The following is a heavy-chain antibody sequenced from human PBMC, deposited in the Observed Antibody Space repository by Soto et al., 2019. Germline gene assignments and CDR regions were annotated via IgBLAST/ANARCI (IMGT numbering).Heavy chain of an antibody. Sequence: GGSLRLSCAASGFTFSSYSMNWVRQAPGKGLEWVSSISSSSSYIYYADSVKGRFTISRDNAKNSLYLQMNSLRAEDTVVYYWARDGIIYDFLSGYFGYNGFDPWGQVTLVTVSS. D-gene: IGHD3-3*01. CDR3: ARDGIIYDFLSGYFGYNGFDP. CDR1: GFTFSSYS. CDR2: ISSSSSYI. V-gene: IGHV3-21*01. J-gene: IGHJ5*02.